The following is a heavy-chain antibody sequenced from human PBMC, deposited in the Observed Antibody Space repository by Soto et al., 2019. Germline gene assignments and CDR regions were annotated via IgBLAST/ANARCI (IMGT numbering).Heavy chain of an antibody. CDR3: ARDRSSGWSLAYYYYGMDV. V-gene: IGHV1-18*01. Sequence: QVQLVQSGAEVKKPGASVKVSCKASGYTFTSYGISWVRQAPGQGLEWMGWISAYNGNTNYAQKLQGRVTMTTDTSASTAYMELRSLRSDDTGVYYCARDRSSGWSLAYYYYGMDVWGQGTTVTVSS. CDR1: GYTFTSYG. D-gene: IGHD6-19*01. CDR2: ISAYNGNT. J-gene: IGHJ6*02.